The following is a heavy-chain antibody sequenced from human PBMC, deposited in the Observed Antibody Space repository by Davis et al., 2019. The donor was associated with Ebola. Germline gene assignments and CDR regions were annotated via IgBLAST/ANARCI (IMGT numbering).Heavy chain of an antibody. Sequence: GESLKIPCAASGFTFSPYWMSWVRQAPGKGPEWVAIIKQDGSEKYYVDSVKGRFTISRDNAKNSLFMQMNSLRAEETAVYYCVSGDGRGSSYDMDVWGQGTTVTVSS. CDR2: IKQDGSEK. CDR3: VSGDGRGSSYDMDV. D-gene: IGHD5-12*01. J-gene: IGHJ6*02. V-gene: IGHV3-7*03. CDR1: GFTFSPYW.